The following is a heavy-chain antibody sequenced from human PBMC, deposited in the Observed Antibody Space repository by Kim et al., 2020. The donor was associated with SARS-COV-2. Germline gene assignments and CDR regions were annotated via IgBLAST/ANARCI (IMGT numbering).Heavy chain of an antibody. V-gene: IGHV1-8*01. J-gene: IGHJ4*02. D-gene: IGHD2-2*02. CDR3: ARFGCSSTSCYIFDY. Sequence: KYKGRVTMTRNTTISTAYMELSSLRSEDTAVYYCARFGCSSTSCYIFDYWGQGTLVTVSS.